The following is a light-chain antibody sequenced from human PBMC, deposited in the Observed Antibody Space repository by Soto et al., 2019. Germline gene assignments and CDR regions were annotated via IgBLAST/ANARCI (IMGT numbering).Light chain of an antibody. Sequence: QSVLTQPPSVSAAPGQTVTISGSGSSSNIGNNFVTWYQQLPGTAPKLLIYDNNKRPSGIPDRFSGSQSGTSATLGITGLQTGDEAVYYCGSWDSRLTYVFGTGTKVTVL. J-gene: IGLJ1*01. V-gene: IGLV1-51*01. CDR2: DNN. CDR1: SSNIGNNF. CDR3: GSWDSRLTYV.